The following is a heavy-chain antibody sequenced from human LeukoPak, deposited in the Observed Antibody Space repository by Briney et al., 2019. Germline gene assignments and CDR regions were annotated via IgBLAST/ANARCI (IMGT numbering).Heavy chain of an antibody. CDR2: ISAHNGNR. J-gene: IGHJ4*02. V-gene: IGHV1-18*01. CDR3: ARDWDYDTLTGYSAY. Sequence: GASVKVSCKASGYTFTSYGISWVRQAPGQGLEWMGWISAHNGNRNYAQKLQGRVTMTTDTSTSTAYMELRSLRSDDTAVYYCARDWDYDTLTGYSAYWGQGTLVTVSS. D-gene: IGHD3-9*01. CDR1: GYTFTSYG.